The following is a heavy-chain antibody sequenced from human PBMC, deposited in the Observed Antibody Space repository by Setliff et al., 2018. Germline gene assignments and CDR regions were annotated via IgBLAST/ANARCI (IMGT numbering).Heavy chain of an antibody. V-gene: IGHV1-2*02. Sequence: ASVKVSCKASGYTFGAHYIHWVRQAPGQGFEWMGWINPNSGDTNYAQNFQGGVTLTRDTSISTAYMELSSLRSDDTAVYYCARDRVSGWYITHDHWGQGTLVTVSS. D-gene: IGHD6-19*01. J-gene: IGHJ4*02. CDR2: INPNSGDT. CDR1: GYTFGAHY. CDR3: ARDRVSGWYITHDH.